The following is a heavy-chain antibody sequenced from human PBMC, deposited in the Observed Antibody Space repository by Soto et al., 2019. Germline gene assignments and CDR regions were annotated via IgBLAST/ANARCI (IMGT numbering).Heavy chain of an antibody. D-gene: IGHD2-15*01. CDR3: ARAYCNSDSCYWVKNNWFDS. Sequence: QVQLQESGPGLVNPSETLSLTCTVFGGSINHYYWSWIRQPPGKGLEWIGYIYYDGNTNYNPSLKSRVTIAIDTSKNHFSLNLRSATAADTAVYYCARAYCNSDSCYWVKNNWFDSWGQGTLVTVSS. CDR1: GGSINHYY. CDR2: IYYDGNT. V-gene: IGHV4-59*01. J-gene: IGHJ5*01.